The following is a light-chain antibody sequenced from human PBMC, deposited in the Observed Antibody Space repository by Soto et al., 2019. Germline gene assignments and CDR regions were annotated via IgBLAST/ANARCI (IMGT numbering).Light chain of an antibody. CDR1: QSIADS. CDR2: KAS. CDR3: QHYDTYSYI. Sequence: DIPMTQSPSTLSSSVGDRVIITCRASQSIADSLAWYQQKPGKAPKLLIYKASILETGVPSRFSGSGSGTEFTLTINSLQPDDFATYFCQHYDTYSYIFGQGTKLEIK. V-gene: IGKV1-5*03. J-gene: IGKJ2*01.